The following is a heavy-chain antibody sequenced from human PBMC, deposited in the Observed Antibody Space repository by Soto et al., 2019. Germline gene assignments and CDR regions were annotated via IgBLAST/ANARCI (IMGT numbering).Heavy chain of an antibody. CDR3: ARRYGAAFDI. CDR1: GGSISSYY. V-gene: IGHV4-59*01. J-gene: IGHJ3*02. Sequence: QVQLQESGPGLVKPSETLSLTCTVSGGSISSYYWSWIRQPPGKGLEWIGYIYYSGSTNYNPSLKRRVTISVDTSKTQFSLKLSSVTAADTAVYFCARRYGAAFDIWGQGTMVTVSS. D-gene: IGHD1-26*01. CDR2: IYYSGST.